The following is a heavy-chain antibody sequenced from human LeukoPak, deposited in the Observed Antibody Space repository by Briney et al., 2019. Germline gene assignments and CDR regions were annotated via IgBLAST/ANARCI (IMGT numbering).Heavy chain of an antibody. Sequence: ASVKVSCKASGYSFASYYMHWVRQAPGQGLEWMGEINPSSGSTRYAQKFQGRVTMTRDTSTSTVYMELSSLRSEDTAVYYCARDRDDFWSFGMDVWGQGTTVTVSS. V-gene: IGHV1-46*01. CDR1: GYSFASYY. D-gene: IGHD3-3*01. CDR2: INPSSGST. J-gene: IGHJ6*02. CDR3: ARDRDDFWSFGMDV.